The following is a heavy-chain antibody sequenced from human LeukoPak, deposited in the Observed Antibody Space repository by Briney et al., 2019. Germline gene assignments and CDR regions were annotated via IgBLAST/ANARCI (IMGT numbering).Heavy chain of an antibody. CDR3: ARVTYLRPYQLDY. J-gene: IGHJ4*02. CDR1: VYTFANYG. Sequence: AASVKVSRKASVYTFANYGINWVRQAPGQGLEWMGWISLDSGNTGYAQRVQGRVTLTADTSTSTAYMELRSLRSDDTAVYFCARVTYLRPYQLDYWGQGTLVSISS. CDR2: ISLDSGNT. V-gene: IGHV1-18*01. D-gene: IGHD2-2*01.